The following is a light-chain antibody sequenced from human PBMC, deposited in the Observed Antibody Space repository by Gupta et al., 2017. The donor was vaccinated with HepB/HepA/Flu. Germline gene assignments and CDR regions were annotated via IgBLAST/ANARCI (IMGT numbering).Light chain of an antibody. CDR1: NIGSKG. CDR3: QVWDSSSDHVL. Sequence: VSVAPGKTARTTCEKTNIGSKGVHWYQQKPGQAPVLVMSYDSDRPSGIPERFSGSYSGNTATLTISRVEAGDEADYYCQVWDSSSDHVLIGGGTKLTVL. V-gene: IGLV3-21*01. J-gene: IGLJ2*01. CDR2: YDS.